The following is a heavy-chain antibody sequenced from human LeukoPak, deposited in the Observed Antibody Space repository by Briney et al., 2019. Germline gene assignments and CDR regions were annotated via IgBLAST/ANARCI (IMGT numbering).Heavy chain of an antibody. D-gene: IGHD3-10*01. V-gene: IGHV1-69*05. CDR3: ARVFARGGEITGSYYYY. Sequence: GASVKVSCKACGGTFSTYAVNWVRQAPGQGLEWMGGIIPLFGTANYAQKFRGRVTITTAESTSTAYMELSSLRSEDTAIYYCARVFARGGEITGSYYYYWGQGTLVTVSS. CDR2: IIPLFGTA. J-gene: IGHJ4*02. CDR1: GGTFSTYA.